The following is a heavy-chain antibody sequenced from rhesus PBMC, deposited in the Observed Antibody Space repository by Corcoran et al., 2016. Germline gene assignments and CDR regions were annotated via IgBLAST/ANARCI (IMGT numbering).Heavy chain of an antibody. J-gene: IGHJ5-1*01. CDR1: GASITGYY. V-gene: IGHV4-73*01. Sequence: QVKLQQWGEGLVKPSETLSLTCAVYGASITGYYWNWIRQSPGKGLECIGNIFDNTATTNYAPSRMNRVTISKDTYKNQFSLKLTSVTAAGTAVYYCARTLRWGYNRFDVWGPGVLVTVSS. CDR2: IFDNTATT. CDR3: ARTLRWGYNRFDV. D-gene: IGHD3-40*01.